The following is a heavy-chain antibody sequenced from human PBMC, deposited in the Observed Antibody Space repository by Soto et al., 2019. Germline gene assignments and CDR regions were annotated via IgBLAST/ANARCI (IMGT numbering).Heavy chain of an antibody. V-gene: IGHV3-30*18. Sequence: QVQLVESGGGVVQPGRSLRLSCAASGFTFSSYGMHWVRQAPGKGLEWVAVISYDGSSKDYADSARGRFTISRDNSKNTLYLQINSLRAEDTAVYYCAKDWTLGGGEAEYFQHWGQGTLVTVSS. CDR1: GFTFSSYG. J-gene: IGHJ1*01. CDR3: AKDWTLGGGEAEYFQH. CDR2: ISYDGSSK. D-gene: IGHD3-10*01.